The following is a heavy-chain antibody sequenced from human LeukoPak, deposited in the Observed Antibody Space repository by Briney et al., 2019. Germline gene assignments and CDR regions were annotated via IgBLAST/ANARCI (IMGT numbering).Heavy chain of an antibody. CDR2: IYSGGSS. CDR3: ARGMGSYGGYDY. CDR1: GFTVSSNY. Sequence: PGGSLRLSCAASGFTVSSNYMSWVRQAPGKGLEWVSVIYSGGSSYYADSVKGRFTISRDNSKNTVYLQMNSLRVEDTAVYYCARGMGSYGGYDYWGQGTLVTVSS. J-gene: IGHJ4*02. V-gene: IGHV3-66*01. D-gene: IGHD2-15*01.